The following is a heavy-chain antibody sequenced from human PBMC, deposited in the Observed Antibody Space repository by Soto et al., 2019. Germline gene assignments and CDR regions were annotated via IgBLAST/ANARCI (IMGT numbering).Heavy chain of an antibody. J-gene: IGHJ5*02. CDR3: ATKLYCSGGSCYAWFDP. CDR2: FDPEDGET. CDR1: GYTLTELS. D-gene: IGHD2-15*01. V-gene: IGHV1-24*01. Sequence: ASVKVSCKVSGYTLTELSMHWVRQAPGKGLEWMGGFDPEDGETIYAQKFQGRVTMTEDTSTDTAYMELSSLRSEDTAVYYCATKLYCSGGSCYAWFDPWGQGTLVTVSS.